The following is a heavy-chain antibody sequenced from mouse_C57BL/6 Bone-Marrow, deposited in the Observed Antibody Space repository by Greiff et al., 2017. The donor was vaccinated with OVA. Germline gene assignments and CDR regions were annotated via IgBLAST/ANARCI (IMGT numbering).Heavy chain of an antibody. CDR2: VYPYNGGT. D-gene: IGHD1-1*01. V-gene: IGHV1-36*01. CDR1: GFTFTDYY. Sequence: VQLQQSGPVLVKPGPSVKISCKASGFTFTDYYMHWVKQSHGKSLEWIGLVYPYNGGTSYNQKLKGKATLTVDTSSSTAYMELNSLTSDDSAVYYCAMMGLLRYCYAMDYWGQGTSVTVSS. J-gene: IGHJ4*01. CDR3: AMMGLLRYCYAMDY.